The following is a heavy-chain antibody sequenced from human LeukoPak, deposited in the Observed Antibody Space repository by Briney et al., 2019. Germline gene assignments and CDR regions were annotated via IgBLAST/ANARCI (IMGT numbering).Heavy chain of an antibody. D-gene: IGHD6-13*01. Sequence: ASVKVSCKASGYTFTSYGISWVRQAPGQGLEWMGWISAYNGNTNYAQKLQGRVTMTTDTSTSTAYMELRSLRSDDTAVYYCARVKSSSSWYRYLDYWGQGTLVTVSS. CDR3: ARVKSSSSWYRYLDY. CDR1: GYTFTSYG. V-gene: IGHV1-18*01. J-gene: IGHJ4*02. CDR2: ISAYNGNT.